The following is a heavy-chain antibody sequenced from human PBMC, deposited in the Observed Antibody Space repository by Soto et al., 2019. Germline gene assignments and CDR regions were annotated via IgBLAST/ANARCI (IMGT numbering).Heavy chain of an antibody. CDR2: INPNSGGT. CDR1: GYTFTGYY. V-gene: IGHV1-2*04. J-gene: IGHJ3*02. Sequence: ASVKVSCKASGYTFTGYYMHWVRQAPGQGLEWMGWINPNSGGTNYAQKFQGWVTMTRDTSISTAYMELSRLRSDDTAVYYCARDSRMDSSGWYDACDIWGQGTMVTVS. CDR3: ARDSRMDSSGWYDACDI. D-gene: IGHD6-19*01.